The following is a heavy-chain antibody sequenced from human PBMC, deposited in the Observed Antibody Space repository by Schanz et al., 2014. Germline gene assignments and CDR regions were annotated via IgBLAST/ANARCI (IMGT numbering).Heavy chain of an antibody. V-gene: IGHV1-18*01. J-gene: IGHJ4*02. Sequence: QVQLVQSGAEVKKPGASVRVSCKVSGYAFTTYGISWVRQAPGQGPEFMGWISTFRNEDTNSAQRFQGRLTMTTDTSTSTAYMEVSSLRSEDTAVYYCARSGSSNWFVFDYWGQGTLVTVSS. CDR2: ISTFRNEDT. D-gene: IGHD6-13*01. CDR1: GYAFTTYG. CDR3: ARSGSSNWFVFDY.